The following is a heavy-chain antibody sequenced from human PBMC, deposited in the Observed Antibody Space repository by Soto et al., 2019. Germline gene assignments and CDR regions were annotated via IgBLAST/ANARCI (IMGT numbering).Heavy chain of an antibody. CDR1: GFTFSSYA. CDR3: ARPGATCGGVTEPWDY. D-gene: IGHD3-16*01. Sequence: QVQLVESGGGVVQPGRSLRLSCAASGFTFSSYAMHWVRQAPGKGLEWVAVISYDGSNKYYADSVKGRFTISRDNSKNTLYLQMNSLIAEDTAVYYCARPGATCGGVTEPWDYWGQGTLVTVSS. V-gene: IGHV3-30-3*01. J-gene: IGHJ4*02. CDR2: ISYDGSNK.